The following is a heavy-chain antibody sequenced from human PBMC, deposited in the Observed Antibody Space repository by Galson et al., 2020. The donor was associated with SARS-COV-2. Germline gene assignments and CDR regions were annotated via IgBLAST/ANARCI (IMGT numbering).Heavy chain of an antibody. J-gene: IGHJ4*02. Sequence: GGSLSLSCAASGFTFSSYGMHWVRQAPGKGLEWVAVIWYDVSNKYYADYVKGRFTISRDNSKNTLYLQMNSRRAEDTAVYYCAQESAFADDSSGGLDYWGQGTLVTVSS. CDR1: GFTFSSYG. D-gene: IGHD3-22*01. V-gene: IGHV3-33*06. CDR3: AQESAFADDSSGGLDY. CDR2: IWYDVSNK.